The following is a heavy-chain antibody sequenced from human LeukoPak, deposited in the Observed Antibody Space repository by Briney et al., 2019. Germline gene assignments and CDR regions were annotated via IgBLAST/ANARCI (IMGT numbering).Heavy chain of an antibody. V-gene: IGHV3-11*04. CDR1: GFTFSDYY. D-gene: IGHD5-12*01. Sequence: PGGSLRLSCAASGFTFSDYYMSWIRQAPGKGLEWVSYITNSSSTIYYADSVKGRFTISRDNAKNSLYLQMNSLRAEDTAVYYCARAGLYSGYDQDYWGQGTLVTVSS. CDR3: ARAGLYSGYDQDY. J-gene: IGHJ4*02. CDR2: ITNSSSTI.